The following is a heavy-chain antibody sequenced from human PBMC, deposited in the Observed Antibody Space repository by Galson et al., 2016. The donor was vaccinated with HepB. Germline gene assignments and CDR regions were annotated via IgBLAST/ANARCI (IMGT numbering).Heavy chain of an antibody. J-gene: IGHJ6*02. CDR1: AGSVTRSRPY. CDR3: ATDRSMDV. Sequence: SETLSPICTLSAGSVTRSRPYCAWIRQFPGRRLQWFATVYDTASSYYSPSLTSRVTISRDTSENQFYLNMRSVTGEDTAVSYCATDRSMDVWGQGIMVPVSS. CDR2: VYDTASS. V-gene: IGHV4-39*02.